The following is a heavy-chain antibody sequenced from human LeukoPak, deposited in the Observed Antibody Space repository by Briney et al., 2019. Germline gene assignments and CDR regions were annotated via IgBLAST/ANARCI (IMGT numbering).Heavy chain of an antibody. Sequence: PGGSLRLSCAASGFTFSSYAMSWVRQAPGKGLEWVSAISGSGGSTYYADSVKGRFTISRDNSKNTLYLQMNSLRAEDTAVYYCAKALQWLQKPINYFDYWGQGTLVTVSS. CDR1: GFTFSSYA. J-gene: IGHJ4*02. CDR2: ISGSGGST. D-gene: IGHD6-19*01. CDR3: AKALQWLQKPINYFDY. V-gene: IGHV3-23*01.